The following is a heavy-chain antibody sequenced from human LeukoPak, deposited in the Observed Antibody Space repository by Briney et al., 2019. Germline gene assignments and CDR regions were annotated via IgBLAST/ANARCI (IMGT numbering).Heavy chain of an antibody. V-gene: IGHV1-18*01. CDR3: VGSARGHCSDGSCYSPLAECFQH. CDR2: ISAYNGNT. J-gene: IGHJ1*01. CDR1: GYTFTTYS. D-gene: IGHD2-15*01. Sequence: GASVKVSSKTSGYTFTTYSISWVRQAPGQGLEWRGGISAYNGNTNDAQKRQGRVTMTTETYTSTASTELRSLRSDDTPAYYCVGSARGHCSDGSCYSPLAECFQHWGQGTLVTVSS.